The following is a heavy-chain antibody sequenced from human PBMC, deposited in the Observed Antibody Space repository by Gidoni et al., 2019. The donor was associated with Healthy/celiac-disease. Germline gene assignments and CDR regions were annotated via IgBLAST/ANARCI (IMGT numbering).Heavy chain of an antibody. CDR2: SYPGDSDT. Sequence: EVQLVQSGAEVKTPGESLKISCKGSGYSFTSYWIGWVRQMPGKGLEWMGISYPGDSDTRYSPSFQGPVTISADKSISTAYLQWSSLKASDTAMYYCARGGYCSSTSCYAEAEYFQHWGQGTLVTVSS. D-gene: IGHD2-2*01. V-gene: IGHV5-51*03. J-gene: IGHJ1*01. CDR1: GYSFTSYW. CDR3: ARGGYCSSTSCYAEAEYFQH.